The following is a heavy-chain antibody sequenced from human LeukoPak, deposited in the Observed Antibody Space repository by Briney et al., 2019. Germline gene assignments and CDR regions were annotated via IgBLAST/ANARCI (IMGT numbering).Heavy chain of an antibody. Sequence: ASVKVSCKASGYTFTSYGISWVRQAPGQGLEWMGWISAYNGNTNYAQKLQGRVTMATDTATSTAYMELRSLRSDDTAVYYCARPSLWSGYRDNWFDPWGQGTLVTVSS. D-gene: IGHD3-3*01. CDR1: GYTFTSYG. CDR3: ARPSLWSGYRDNWFDP. J-gene: IGHJ5*02. V-gene: IGHV1-18*01. CDR2: ISAYNGNT.